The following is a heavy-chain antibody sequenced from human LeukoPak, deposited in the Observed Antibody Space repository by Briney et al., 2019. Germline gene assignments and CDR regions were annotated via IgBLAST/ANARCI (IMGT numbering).Heavy chain of an antibody. V-gene: IGHV5-51*01. J-gene: IGHJ6*02. Sequence: GESLKISCKGSGYSFTSYWIGWVRQMPGKGLEWMGFIYPGVSDTGYSPSFQGQGNISADKSISTAYLQWSSLKASDTAMYYCARRRYCSGGSCPLGSYYYGMDVWGQGTTVTVSS. CDR3: ARRRYCSGGSCPLGSYYYGMDV. CDR1: GYSFTSYW. CDR2: IYPGVSDT. D-gene: IGHD2-15*01.